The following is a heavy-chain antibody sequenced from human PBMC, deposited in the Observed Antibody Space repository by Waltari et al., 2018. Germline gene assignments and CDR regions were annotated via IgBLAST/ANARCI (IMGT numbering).Heavy chain of an antibody. D-gene: IGHD4-17*01. V-gene: IGHV1-2*02. CDR2: LYTSIGGR. J-gene: IGHJ2*01. Sequence: QAQLVQSGAEVREPGASVRVSCKASGYSFTAHYMHWGRQAPGQGPEWMGGLYTSIGGREYAQTFQGRVTMTRDTSISTVYMELFRLRFDDTAVYYCARDVGKYGDNWYFDIWGRGTLVVVSS. CDR3: ARDVGKYGDNWYFDI. CDR1: GYSFTAHY.